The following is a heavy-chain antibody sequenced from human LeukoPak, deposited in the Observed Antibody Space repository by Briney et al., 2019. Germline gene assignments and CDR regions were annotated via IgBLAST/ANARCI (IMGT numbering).Heavy chain of an antibody. CDR3: ARVSLVAMSTPDC. D-gene: IGHD5-12*01. CDR1: GFTLSTYE. Sequence: GGSLRLSCAASGFTLSTYEMHWVRQAPGKGLEWVSWISNSGGTIYYADSVQGRFTISRDDAKSSLYLQMNSLRAEDTAVYYCARVSLVAMSTPDCWGQGTLVTVSS. V-gene: IGHV3-48*03. J-gene: IGHJ4*02. CDR2: ISNSGGTI.